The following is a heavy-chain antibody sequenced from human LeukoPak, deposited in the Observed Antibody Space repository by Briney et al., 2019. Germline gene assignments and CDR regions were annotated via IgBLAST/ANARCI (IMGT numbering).Heavy chain of an antibody. CDR2: ISGDSADI. D-gene: IGHD1-26*01. CDR1: GFTFDDYA. V-gene: IGHV3-9*01. J-gene: IGHJ5*02. Sequence: GGSLRLSCTASGFTFDDYAMHWVRQVPGKGLEWVSGISGDSADIGYADSVKGRFTISRDNAKNSLFLQMDSLKTEDTAFYFCAKDSDSAWENNWFDPWGQGTLVTVSS. CDR3: AKDSDSAWENNWFDP.